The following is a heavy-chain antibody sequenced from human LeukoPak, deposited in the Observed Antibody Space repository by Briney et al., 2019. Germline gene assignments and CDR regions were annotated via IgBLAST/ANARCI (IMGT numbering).Heavy chain of an antibody. CDR2: IYYSGST. Sequence: PSETLSLTCTVSGGSISSYYWTWIRQPPGKGLEWIGSIYYSGSTYYNPSLKSRVTISVDTSKNQFSLKLSSVTAADTAVYYCARAGYSYGYYAFDIWGQGTMVTVSS. CDR3: ARAGYSYGYYAFDI. J-gene: IGHJ3*02. CDR1: GGSISSYY. V-gene: IGHV4-59*01. D-gene: IGHD5-18*01.